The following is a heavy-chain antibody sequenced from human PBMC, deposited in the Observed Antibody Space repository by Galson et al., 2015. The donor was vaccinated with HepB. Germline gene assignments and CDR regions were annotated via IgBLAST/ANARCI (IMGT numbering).Heavy chain of an antibody. D-gene: IGHD5-24*01. CDR3: ARDLREDGYRWFDF. J-gene: IGHJ4*02. CDR2: IIPIFGTT. CDR1: GDTFSPYS. Sequence: SVKVSCKASGDTFSPYSISWVRQAPGQGLEWMGGIIPIFGTTDYAQRFQGRVTITADQSTSTAYMELSSLRSEDTAIYFCARDLREDGYRWFDFWGQGTLVTVSS. V-gene: IGHV1-69*13.